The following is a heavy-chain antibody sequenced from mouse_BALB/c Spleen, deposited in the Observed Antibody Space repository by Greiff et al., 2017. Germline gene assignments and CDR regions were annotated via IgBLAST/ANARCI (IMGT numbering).Heavy chain of an antibody. CDR3: ARRGEAYGYDWGYFDY. CDR2: IDPSDSET. D-gene: IGHD2-2*01. J-gene: IGHJ2*01. CDR1: GYSFTSYW. V-gene: IGHV1S126*01. Sequence: QVQLQQSGPQLVRPGASVKISCKASGYSFTSYWMHWVKQRPGQGLEWIGMIDPSDSETRLNQKFKDKATLTVDKSSSTAYMQLSSPTSEASAVYYCARRGEAYGYDWGYFDYWGQGTTLTVSS.